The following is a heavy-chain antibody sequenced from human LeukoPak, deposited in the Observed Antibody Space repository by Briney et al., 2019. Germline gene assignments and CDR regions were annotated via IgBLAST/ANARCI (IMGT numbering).Heavy chain of an antibody. J-gene: IGHJ4*02. CDR2: INHSGST. CDR3: ASRGYQLLSRYFDY. V-gene: IGHV4-34*01. CDR1: GGSFSGYY. Sequence: SETLSFTCAVYGGSFSGYYWSWIRQPPGKGLEWIGEINHSGSTNYNPSLKSRVTISVDTSKNQFSLKLSSVTAADTAVYYCASRGYQLLSRYFDYWGQGTLVTVSS. D-gene: IGHD2-2*01.